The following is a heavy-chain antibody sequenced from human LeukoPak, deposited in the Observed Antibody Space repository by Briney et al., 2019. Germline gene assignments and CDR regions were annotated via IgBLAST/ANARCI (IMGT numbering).Heavy chain of an antibody. V-gene: IGHV5-51*01. Sequence: GESLKISCKGSGYSFTSYWIGWVRQMPGKGLEWMGIIYPGDSDTRYSPSFQGQVTISADKSISTAYLQWSSLKASDTAMYYCARQVGYCSGGSCYWFDYWGQGTLVTVSS. CDR2: IYPGDSDT. D-gene: IGHD2-15*01. CDR1: GYSFTSYW. J-gene: IGHJ4*02. CDR3: ARQVGYCSGGSCYWFDY.